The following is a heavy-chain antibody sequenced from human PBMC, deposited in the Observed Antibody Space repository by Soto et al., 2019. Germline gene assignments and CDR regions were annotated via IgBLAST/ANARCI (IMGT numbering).Heavy chain of an antibody. J-gene: IGHJ6*02. CDR1: GGTFSSYA. CDR2: IIPIFGTA. Sequence: QVQLVQSGAEVKKPGSSVKVSCKASGGTFSSYAISWVRQAPGQGLGWMGGIIPIFGTADYAQKFQGRVTITADESTSTAYVELSSLRSEDTAVYYCAKNPENYYYGMDVWGQGTTVTVSS. CDR3: AKNPENYYYGMDV. V-gene: IGHV1-69*12.